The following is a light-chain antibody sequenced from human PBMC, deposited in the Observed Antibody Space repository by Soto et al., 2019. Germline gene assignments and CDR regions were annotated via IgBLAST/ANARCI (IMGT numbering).Light chain of an antibody. CDR2: GAS. J-gene: IGKJ4*01. CDR1: ESVSHNC. V-gene: IGKV3-20*01. Sequence: EIVLTQSPDTLSLSPGERATLSCRASESVSHNCLAWYQQKPGQAPRLLIYGASSRATGIPDRFSGSGSATDFTLIISRLEPEDFAVYYCQQYVASPLTFGGGTKVDIK. CDR3: QQYVASPLT.